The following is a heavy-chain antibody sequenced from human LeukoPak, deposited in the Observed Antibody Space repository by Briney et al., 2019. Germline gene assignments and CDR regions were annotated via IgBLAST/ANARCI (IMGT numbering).Heavy chain of an antibody. CDR2: IYYRGNT. J-gene: IGHJ4*02. CDR1: GGSVCSGRNY. Sequence: SSETLSLTSTVSGGSVCSGRNYGSSIRQPPGKRLEWIVYIYYRGNTNYHPSRNSRVTISLDTSKNEFSLNLSSVTAADTVVYYCARVEGSCRGAGCYPFSFDDWGQGNLVTVSS. CDR3: ARVEGSCRGAGCYPFSFDD. D-gene: IGHD2-15*01. V-gene: IGHV4-61*01.